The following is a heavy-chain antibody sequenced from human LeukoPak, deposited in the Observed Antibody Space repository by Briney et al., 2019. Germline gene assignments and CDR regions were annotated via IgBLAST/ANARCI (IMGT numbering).Heavy chain of an antibody. Sequence: ASVKVSCKASGYTFTSYDINWVRQATGQGLEWMGWLNPNSGNTGYAQKFQGRVTMTRNTSISTAYMELSSLGSQDTAVYYCARGDTALITIDYWGQGTLVTVSS. J-gene: IGHJ4*02. CDR1: GYTFTSYD. V-gene: IGHV1-8*01. CDR2: LNPNSGNT. CDR3: ARGDTALITIDY. D-gene: IGHD5-18*01.